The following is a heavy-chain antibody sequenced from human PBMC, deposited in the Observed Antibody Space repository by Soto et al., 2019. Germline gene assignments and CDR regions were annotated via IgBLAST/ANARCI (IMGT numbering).Heavy chain of an antibody. J-gene: IGHJ6*03. V-gene: IGHV3-21*01. D-gene: IGHD5-12*01. CDR2: ISSSSSYI. CDR1: GFTFSSYS. Sequence: GGSLRLSCAASGFTFSSYSMNWVRQAPGKGLEWVSSISSSSSYIYYADSVKGRFTISRDNAKNSLYLQMNSLRAEDTAVYYCARDFRGYENYYHYYMDVWGKGTTVTVSS. CDR3: ARDFRGYENYYHYYMDV.